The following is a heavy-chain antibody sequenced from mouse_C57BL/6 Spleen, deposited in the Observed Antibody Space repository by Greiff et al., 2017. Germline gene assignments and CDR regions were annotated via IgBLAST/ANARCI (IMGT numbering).Heavy chain of an antibody. CDR2: ISSGGDYI. D-gene: IGHD2-2*01. J-gene: IGHJ4*01. CDR1: GFTFSSYA. CDR3: TRDGGVTTSAMDY. V-gene: IGHV5-9-1*02. Sequence: EVHLVESGEGLVKPGGSLKLSCAASGFTFSSYAMSWVRQTPEKRLEWVAYISSGGDYIYYADTVKGRFTISRDNARNTLYLQMSSLKSEDTAMYYCTRDGGVTTSAMDYWGQGTSVTVSS.